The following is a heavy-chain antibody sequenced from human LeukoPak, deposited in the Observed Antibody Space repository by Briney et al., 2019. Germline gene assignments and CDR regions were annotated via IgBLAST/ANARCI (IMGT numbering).Heavy chain of an antibody. CDR2: IPYSGST. CDR3: ARSGLGGVIGGP. D-gene: IGHD3-16*01. J-gene: IGHJ5*02. V-gene: IGHV4-30-4*01. Sequence: SETLSLTCTVSGGSITSGGYYWSWIRQPPRKGLEGIGYIPYSGSTSYNPSLNSRVTISVDTSKNQFSLKLSSVTAADTAVYYCARSGLGGVIGGPWGQGTLVTVSS. CDR1: GGSITSGGYY.